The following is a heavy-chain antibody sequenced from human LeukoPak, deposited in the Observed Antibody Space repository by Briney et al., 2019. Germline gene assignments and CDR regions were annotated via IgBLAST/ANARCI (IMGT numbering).Heavy chain of an antibody. CDR1: GGSFSGYY. CDR2: INHSGST. CDR3: ARSITIFGVVRPLRAFDI. V-gene: IGHV4-34*01. J-gene: IGHJ3*02. D-gene: IGHD3-3*01. Sequence: SETLSLTCAVYGGSFSGYYWSWIRQPPGKGLEWIGEINHSGSTNYNPSLKSRVTISVDTSKNQFSLKLSSVTAADTAVYYCARSITIFGVVRPLRAFDIWGQGTMVTVSS.